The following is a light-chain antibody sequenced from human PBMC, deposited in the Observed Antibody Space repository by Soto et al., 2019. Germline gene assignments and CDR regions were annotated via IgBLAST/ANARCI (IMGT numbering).Light chain of an antibody. Sequence: DIQMTQSPSALSGSVRDRVTITCQASQTISSWLAWYQQKPGKVPKLLIYKASSLESGVPSRSTGSRSGTESNITISSLQPDDVATYYCQQYNNYPVTLGLGTKVDI. V-gene: IGKV1-5*03. CDR3: QQYNNYPVT. J-gene: IGKJ1*01. CDR1: QTISSW. CDR2: KAS.